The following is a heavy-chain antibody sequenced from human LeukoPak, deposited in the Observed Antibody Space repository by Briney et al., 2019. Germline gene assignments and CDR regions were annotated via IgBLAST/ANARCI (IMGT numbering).Heavy chain of an antibody. V-gene: IGHV3-53*01. CDR1: GFTVSSNY. CDR3: ARDRVAGTHYYYGMDV. J-gene: IGHJ6*02. CDR2: IYSGGST. D-gene: IGHD6-19*01. Sequence: GGSLRLSCAASGFTVSSNYMSWVRQAPGKGLEWVSVIYSGGSTYYADSVKGRFTISRDNSKNTLYLQMNSLRAEDTAVYYCARDRVAGTHYYYGMDVWGQGTTATVSS.